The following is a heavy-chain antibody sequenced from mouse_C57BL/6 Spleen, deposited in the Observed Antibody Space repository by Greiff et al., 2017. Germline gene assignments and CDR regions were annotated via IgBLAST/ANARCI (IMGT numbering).Heavy chain of an antibody. CDR1: GYTFTDYE. CDR3: TVYDYDGQFAY. J-gene: IGHJ3*01. Sequence: VKLMESGAELVRPGASVTLSCKASGYTFTDYEMHWVKQTPVHGLEWIGAIDPETGGTAYNPKFKCKALLTADKSSSTAYMELRSLTSEYSSVYYCTVYDYDGQFAYWGQGTLVTVSA. V-gene: IGHV1-15*01. D-gene: IGHD2-4*01. CDR2: IDPETGGT.